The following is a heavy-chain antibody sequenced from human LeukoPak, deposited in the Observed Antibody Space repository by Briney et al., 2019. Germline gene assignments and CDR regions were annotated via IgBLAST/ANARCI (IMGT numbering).Heavy chain of an antibody. D-gene: IGHD3-16*02. CDR1: GFTFSSYA. CDR2: ISSNGGST. J-gene: IGHJ4*02. V-gene: IGHV3-64D*06. CDR3: VKDRYDYVWGSYRYFDY. Sequence: GGCLRLSCSASGFTFSSYAMHWVRQAPGKGLEYVSAISSNGGSTYYADSVKGRFTISRDNSKNTLYLQMSSLGAEDTAVYYCVKDRYDYVWGSYRYFDYWGQGTLVTVSS.